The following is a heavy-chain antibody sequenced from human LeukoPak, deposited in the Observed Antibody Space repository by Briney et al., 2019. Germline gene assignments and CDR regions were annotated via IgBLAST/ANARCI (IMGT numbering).Heavy chain of an antibody. J-gene: IGHJ3*02. Sequence: PGGSLRLSCAASGFTFSNYAMSWVRQAPGKGLEWVSYISSSSSTIYYADSVKGRFTISRDNAKNSLCLQMNSLRAEDTAVYYCARERPGYYYDSSGYYLGAFDIWGQGTMVTVSS. CDR2: ISSSSSTI. CDR1: GFTFSNYA. D-gene: IGHD3-22*01. CDR3: ARERPGYYYDSSGYYLGAFDI. V-gene: IGHV3-48*01.